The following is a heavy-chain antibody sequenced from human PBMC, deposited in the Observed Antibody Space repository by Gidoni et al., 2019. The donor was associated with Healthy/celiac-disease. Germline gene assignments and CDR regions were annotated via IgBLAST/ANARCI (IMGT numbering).Heavy chain of an antibody. CDR3: ARAWGVTALTNYYYYYGMDV. CDR1: GYTFTSYY. D-gene: IGHD2-21*02. CDR2: INPSGGST. Sequence: QVQLVQSGAEVKKPGASVKVSCKASGYTFTSYYMHWVRQAPGQGLEWMGIINPSGGSTSYAQKFQGRVTMTRDTSTSTVYMELSSLRSEDTAVYYCARAWGVTALTNYYYYYGMDVWGQGTTVTVSS. J-gene: IGHJ6*02. V-gene: IGHV1-46*01.